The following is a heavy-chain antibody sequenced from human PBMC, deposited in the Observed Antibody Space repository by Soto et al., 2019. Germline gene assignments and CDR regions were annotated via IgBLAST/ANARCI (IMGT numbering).Heavy chain of an antibody. D-gene: IGHD3-10*01. CDR1: GFTFSSYG. J-gene: IGHJ4*02. V-gene: IGHV3-30*18. CDR3: AKDRYGSGSYSFEY. CDR2: ISYDGRNK. Sequence: QVQLVESGGGVVQPGRSLRLSCAASGFTFSSYGMHWVRQAPAKGLEWGAVISYDGRNKDYADSVKGRFNISRDNSKNRMYLQMNGLRAEATAVYCCAKDRYGSGSYSFEYLGEGTLVVVSS.